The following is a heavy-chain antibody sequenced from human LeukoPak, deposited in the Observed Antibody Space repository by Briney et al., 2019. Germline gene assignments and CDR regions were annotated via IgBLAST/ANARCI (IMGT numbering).Heavy chain of an antibody. CDR2: IFYSGST. CDR1: GGSVGSGSYY. V-gene: IGHV4-61*01. J-gene: IGHJ4*02. D-gene: IGHD3-16*01. Sequence: SETLSLTCTVSGGSVGSGSYYWSWIRQPPGKGLEWIGYIFYSGSTNYNPSLKSRVTMSVDTSKDQFSLKLNSVTAADTAEYYCARDRYALTFDYWGQGILVTVSS. CDR3: ARDRYALTFDY.